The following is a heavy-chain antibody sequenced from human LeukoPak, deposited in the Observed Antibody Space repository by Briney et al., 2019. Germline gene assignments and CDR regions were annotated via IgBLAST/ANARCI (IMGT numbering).Heavy chain of an antibody. CDR3: ARDHCTGGVCYDAFDI. CDR1: XXTFSSYS. V-gene: IGHV3-48*02. Sequence: GGSLRXSCXAXXXTFSSYSMNWVRQAPGKGLEWVSYISSSSSTIYYADSVKGRFTISRDNAKNSLYLQMNSLRDEDTAVYYCARDHCTGGVCYDAFDIWGQGTMVTVSS. CDR2: ISSSSSTI. D-gene: IGHD2-8*02. J-gene: IGHJ3*02.